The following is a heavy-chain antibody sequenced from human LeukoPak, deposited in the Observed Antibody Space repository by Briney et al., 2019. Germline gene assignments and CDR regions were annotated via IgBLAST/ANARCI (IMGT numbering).Heavy chain of an antibody. D-gene: IGHD1-26*01. CDR3: AARSGRFHAFDI. V-gene: IGHV1-58*02. CDR2: IVVGSGNT. CDR1: GFTFTSSA. Sequence: TSVKVSCKASGFTFTSSAMRWVRQARGQRLEWIGWIVVGSGNTNYAQKFQERVTITRDMSTSTAYMELSSLRSEDTAVYYCAARSGRFHAFDIWGQGTMVTVSS. J-gene: IGHJ3*02.